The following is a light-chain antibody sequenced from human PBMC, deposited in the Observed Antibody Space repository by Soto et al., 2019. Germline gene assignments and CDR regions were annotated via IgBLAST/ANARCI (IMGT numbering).Light chain of an antibody. J-gene: IGKJ5*01. CDR2: DAS. CDR1: QGIGST. Sequence: EIVMTQSPATLSVSPGERATLSCRARQGIGSTLAWYQQKPGQTPKLLIFDASTRATGVPARFSGSGSGTDFILIITSLQSEDFAVYYCQEYNNWPSITFGQGTRLEIK. CDR3: QEYNNWPSIT. V-gene: IGKV3-15*01.